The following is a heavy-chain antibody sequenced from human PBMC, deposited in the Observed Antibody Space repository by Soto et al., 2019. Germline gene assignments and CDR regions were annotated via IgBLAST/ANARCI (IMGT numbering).Heavy chain of an antibody. J-gene: IGHJ4*02. Sequence: QVQLQESGPGLVKPSQTLSLTCTVSGGSISSGDYYWSWIRQPPGKGLEWIGYIYYSGSTYYNPSLKSRVTISVDTSKNQFSLKLSSVTAADTAVYYCARDGGALRPYYYDSSGYSPQKDYYFDYWGQGTLVTVSS. CDR1: GGSISSGDYY. CDR3: ARDGGALRPYYYDSSGYSPQKDYYFDY. D-gene: IGHD3-22*01. V-gene: IGHV4-30-4*01. CDR2: IYYSGST.